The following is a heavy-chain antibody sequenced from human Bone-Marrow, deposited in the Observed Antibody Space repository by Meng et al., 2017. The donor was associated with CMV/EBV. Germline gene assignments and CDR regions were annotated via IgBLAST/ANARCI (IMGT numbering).Heavy chain of an antibody. CDR3: ARGSVGQLGFDHSAFYI. V-gene: IGHV3-48*04. Sequence: GESLKISCAASGFTFSSYSMNWVRQAPGKGLEWVSYISSSGSTIYYADSVKGRFTISRDNAKNSLYLQMNSLRAEDTAVYYCARGSVGQLGFDHSAFYIWGQRTMVTVSS. D-gene: IGHD6-6*01. CDR1: GFTFSSYS. CDR2: ISSSGSTI. J-gene: IGHJ3*02.